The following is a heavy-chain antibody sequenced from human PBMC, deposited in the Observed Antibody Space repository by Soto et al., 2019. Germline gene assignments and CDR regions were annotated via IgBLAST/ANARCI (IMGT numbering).Heavy chain of an antibody. J-gene: IGHJ5*02. CDR3: ARHKSGSDWLDP. D-gene: IGHD2-15*01. V-gene: IGHV4-39*01. Sequence: SATLSLTCTVSGGSISDISYCWGWIRQPPGKGLQWIGCMFYSGATYYNPSLKNRVTLSVDTSNNEFSLKLVSVTAPDTAVYYCARHKSGSDWLDPWGQGTLVTVSS. CDR2: MFYSGAT. CDR1: GGSISDISYC.